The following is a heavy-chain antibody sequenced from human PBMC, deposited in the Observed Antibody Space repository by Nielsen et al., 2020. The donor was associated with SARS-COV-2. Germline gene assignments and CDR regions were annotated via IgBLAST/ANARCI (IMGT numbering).Heavy chain of an antibody. CDR2: IYASGST. CDR1: GFTVNSNY. V-gene: IGHV3-53*01. Sequence: GGSLRLSCAASGFTVNSNYMSWVRQTPGKGLEWVSIIYASGSTYYADSLKGRFTISRDISQNTISLQMDSLTAEDTAVYYCARRGPSRYFFDLWGQGTLVTVSS. J-gene: IGHJ4*02. CDR3: ARRGPSRYFFDL.